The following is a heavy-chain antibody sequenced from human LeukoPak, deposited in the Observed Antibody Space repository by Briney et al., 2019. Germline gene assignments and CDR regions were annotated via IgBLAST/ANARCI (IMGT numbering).Heavy chain of an antibody. V-gene: IGHV3-7*01. CDR1: GFTFSTYW. J-gene: IGHJ6*03. CDR3: ARHGGNSGYHYYYMDV. CDR2: IKQDGTEK. Sequence: PGGSLRLSCAASGFTFSTYWMTWVRQAPGKGLEWVANIKQDGTEKYYVDSVKGRFTMSRDNGENSLYLQMNSLTAEDTAVYYCARHGGNSGYHYYYMDVWGKGTTVTISS. D-gene: IGHD4-23*01.